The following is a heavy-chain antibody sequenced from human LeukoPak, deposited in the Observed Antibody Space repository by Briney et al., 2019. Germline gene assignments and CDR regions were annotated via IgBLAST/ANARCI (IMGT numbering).Heavy chain of an antibody. J-gene: IGHJ3*02. CDR2: ISGSGGST. D-gene: IGHD3-22*01. CDR1: GFTFSSYA. CDR3: AKVLGMIVVTDAFDI. V-gene: IGHV3-23*01. Sequence: GGSLRLSCAASGFTFSSYAMSWVRQAPGKGLGWVSAISGSGGSTYYADSVKGRFTISRDNSENTLYLQMNSLRAEDTAVYYCAKVLGMIVVTDAFDIWGQGTMVTVSS.